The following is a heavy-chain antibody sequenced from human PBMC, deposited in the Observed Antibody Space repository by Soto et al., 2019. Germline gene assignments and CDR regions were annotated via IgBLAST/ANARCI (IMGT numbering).Heavy chain of an antibody. CDR1: GFTFSDSA. D-gene: IGHD3-16*01. CDR3: AKMGRDAYNPIDS. V-gene: IGHV3-23*01. J-gene: IGHJ4*02. CDR2: ISASGYST. Sequence: GGSLRLSCAASGFTFSDSAIGWVRQAPWKGLEWVSSISASGYSTYYADSVKGRFTISRDTSKNTLYLQTNSLRAEDTAMYYCAKMGRDAYNPIDSFGQRSLVTVCS.